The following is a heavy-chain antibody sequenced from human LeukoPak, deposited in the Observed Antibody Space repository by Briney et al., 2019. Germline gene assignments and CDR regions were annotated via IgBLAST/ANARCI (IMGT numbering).Heavy chain of an antibody. CDR1: GFSFSTYG. J-gene: IGHJ4*02. Sequence: GGSLRLSCAASGFSFSTYGMHWVRQAPGKGLEWVALIWNAGTNTYYADSVKGRFTISRDNSKNTLYLQMNSLRAEDTAVYYCAGDTPPGGDYYFDFWGQGTLVTVSS. CDR3: AGDTPPGGDYYFDF. D-gene: IGHD3-16*01. V-gene: IGHV3-33*01. CDR2: IWNAGTNT.